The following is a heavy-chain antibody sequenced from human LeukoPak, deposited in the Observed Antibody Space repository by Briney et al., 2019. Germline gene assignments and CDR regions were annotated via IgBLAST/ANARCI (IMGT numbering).Heavy chain of an antibody. Sequence: SETLSLTCTVSGGSVSNSSYFWGWIRQPPGKGLEWIGSIYSSGSTYYNPSLKSRVTISVDTSKNQFSLKLSSVTAADTAVYYCARRPHWHYGRFNYYDSSGFLYWGQGTLVTVSS. J-gene: IGHJ4*02. V-gene: IGHV4-39*07. CDR2: IYSSGST. CDR3: ARRPHWHYGRFNYYDSSGFLY. D-gene: IGHD3-22*01. CDR1: GGSVSNSSYF.